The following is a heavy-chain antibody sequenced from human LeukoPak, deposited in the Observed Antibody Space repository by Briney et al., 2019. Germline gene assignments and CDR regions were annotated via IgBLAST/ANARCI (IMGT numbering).Heavy chain of an antibody. D-gene: IGHD2-8*02. V-gene: IGHV3-53*01. J-gene: IGHJ3*02. Sequence: GGSLRLSCAASGFTVSLYYMTWVRQAPGKGLEWVSVIYSGGPTYYADSVKGRFTISRDNSKNTVYLQMNSLRGEDTAVYFCARGWVVATGGFDMWGQGTMVTVSS. CDR1: GFTVSLYY. CDR2: IYSGGPT. CDR3: ARGWVVATGGFDM.